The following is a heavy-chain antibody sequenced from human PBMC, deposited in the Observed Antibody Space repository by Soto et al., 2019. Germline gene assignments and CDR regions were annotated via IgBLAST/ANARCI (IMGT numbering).Heavy chain of an antibody. CDR1: GYTFTGYY. Sequence: ASVKVSCKASGYTFTGYYMHWVRQAPGQGLEWMGWINPNSGGTNYAQKFQGWVTMTRDTSISTAYMELSRLRSDDTAVYYCARGQEILYSKNGMDVWGQGTTVTVSS. V-gene: IGHV1-2*04. D-gene: IGHD5-18*01. J-gene: IGHJ6*02. CDR3: ARGQEILYSKNGMDV. CDR2: INPNSGGT.